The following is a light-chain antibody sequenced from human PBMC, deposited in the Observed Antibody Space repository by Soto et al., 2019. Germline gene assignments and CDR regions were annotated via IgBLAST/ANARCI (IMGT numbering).Light chain of an antibody. V-gene: IGKV3-20*01. CDR1: QGVSSSY. J-gene: IGKJ1*01. CDR3: QQYGSSRT. Sequence: EIVLTQSPGTLSLSPGERATLSCRASQGVSSSYLAWYQQKPGQSPRLLIYGASSRATGIPERFRGSGSGTVFTLTIRRLEPEDVALYYCQQYGSSRTFGQGAKVEIK. CDR2: GAS.